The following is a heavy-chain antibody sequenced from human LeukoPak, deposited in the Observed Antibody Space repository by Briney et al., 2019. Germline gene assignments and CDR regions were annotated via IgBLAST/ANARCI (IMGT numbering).Heavy chain of an antibody. CDR3: AKDHLSTGWAYCFDY. D-gene: IGHD6-19*01. J-gene: IGHJ4*02. Sequence: GGSLRLSCAASGFTFSTFAMSWVRQAPGKGLEWASGISGSGGGTYYADSVKGRFTISRDNSRNTLYLQMNSLRAEDTAIYFCAKDHLSTGWAYCFDYWGQGALVTVSS. V-gene: IGHV3-23*01. CDR2: ISGSGGGT. CDR1: GFTFSTFA.